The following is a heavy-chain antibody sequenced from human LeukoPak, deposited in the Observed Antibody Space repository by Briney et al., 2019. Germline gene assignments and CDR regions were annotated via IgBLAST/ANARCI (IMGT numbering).Heavy chain of an antibody. Sequence: PGGSLRLSCAASGFTFDDYAMHWVRQAPGKGLEWVSLISWDGSSTYYADSVKGRFTISRDNSKNSLYLQMNSLRPEDTALYYCAKDMGGRRMTMIAFYFDCWGQGTLVTVSS. V-gene: IGHV3-43D*03. CDR1: GFTFDDYA. CDR2: ISWDGSST. CDR3: AKDMGGRRMTMIAFYFDC. J-gene: IGHJ4*02. D-gene: IGHD3-22*01.